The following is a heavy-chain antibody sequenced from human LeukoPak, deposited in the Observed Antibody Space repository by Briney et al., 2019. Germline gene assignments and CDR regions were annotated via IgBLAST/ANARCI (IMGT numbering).Heavy chain of an antibody. Sequence: GGSLRLSCSASGLTVTNAWMNWVRQAPGKGLEWVSSISSSSSYIYYADSVKGRFTISRDNAKNSLYLQMNSLRAEDTAVYYCASYNSGWGQGTLVTVSS. J-gene: IGHJ4*02. V-gene: IGHV3-21*01. CDR2: ISSSSSYI. CDR3: ASYNSG. D-gene: IGHD3-10*01. CDR1: GLTVTNAW.